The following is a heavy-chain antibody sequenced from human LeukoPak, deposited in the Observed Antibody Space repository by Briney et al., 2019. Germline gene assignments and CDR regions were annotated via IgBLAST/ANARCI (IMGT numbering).Heavy chain of an antibody. D-gene: IGHD3-3*01. CDR1: GYTFTGYY. CDR3: ARGRFLEWLLSMGDAFDI. J-gene: IGHJ3*02. Sequence: ASVKVSCKASGYTFTGYYMHWVRQAPGQGLEWMGWISPNSGGTNYAQKFQGRVTMTRDTSISTAYMELSRLRSDDTAVYYCARGRFLEWLLSMGDAFDIWGQGTMVTVSS. CDR2: ISPNSGGT. V-gene: IGHV1-2*02.